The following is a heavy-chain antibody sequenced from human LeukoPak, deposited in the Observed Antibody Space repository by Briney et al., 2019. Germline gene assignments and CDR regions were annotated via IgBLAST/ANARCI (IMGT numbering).Heavy chain of an antibody. CDR3: AKGSGWYV. V-gene: IGHV3-23*01. CDR2: ISGSGGST. J-gene: IGHJ4*02. Sequence: GGSLRLSCSVSGFTFSTYVMHWVRQAPGKGLEWVSVISGSGGSTDYADSVKGRFTISRDNSKNTLYLQINSLRAEDTAVYYCAKGSGWYVWGQGTLVTVSS. D-gene: IGHD6-19*01. CDR1: GFTFSTYV.